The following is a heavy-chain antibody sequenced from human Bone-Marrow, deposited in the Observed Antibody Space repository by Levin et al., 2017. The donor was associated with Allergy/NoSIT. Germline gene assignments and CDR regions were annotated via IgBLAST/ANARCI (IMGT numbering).Heavy chain of an antibody. J-gene: IGHJ3*02. D-gene: IGHD3-3*01. Sequence: GGSLRLSCAASGFTFSSYEMNWVRQAPGKGLEWVSYISSSGSTIYYADSVKGRFTISRDNAKNSLYLQMNSLRAEDTAVYYCARDQRSFWSGYYGDDAFDIWGQGTMVTVSS. CDR3: ARDQRSFWSGYYGDDAFDI. V-gene: IGHV3-48*03. CDR1: GFTFSSYE. CDR2: ISSSGSTI.